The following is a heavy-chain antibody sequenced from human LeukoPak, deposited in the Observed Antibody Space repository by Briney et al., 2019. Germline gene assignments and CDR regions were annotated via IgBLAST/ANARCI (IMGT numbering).Heavy chain of an antibody. D-gene: IGHD4/OR15-4a*01. Sequence: GGSLRLSCAASGFTFSSYAMSWVRQAPGKGLEWVSAISGSGGSTYYADSVKGRFTISRDNSKNTLYLQMNGLRAEDTAMYYCARRGANYDWYYYIDVWGKGTTVAVSS. J-gene: IGHJ6*03. CDR2: ISGSGGST. CDR3: ARRGANYDWYYYIDV. CDR1: GFTFSSYA. V-gene: IGHV3-23*01.